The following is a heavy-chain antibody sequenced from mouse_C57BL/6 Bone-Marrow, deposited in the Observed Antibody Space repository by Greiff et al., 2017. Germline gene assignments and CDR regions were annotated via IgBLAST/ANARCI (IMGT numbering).Heavy chain of an antibody. D-gene: IGHD2-5*01. CDR2: IWWDDDK. CDR3: ARMGSYYSNSAWFAY. V-gene: IGHV8-8*01. J-gene: IGHJ3*01. CDR1: GFSLSTFGMG. Sequence: QVTLKVSGPGILQPSQTLSLTCSFSGFSLSTFGMGVGWIRQPSGKGLEWLAHIWWDDDKYYNPALKSRLPNSKNTSKNQVFLKIANVDTADTATYYCARMGSYYSNSAWFAYWGQGTLVTVSA.